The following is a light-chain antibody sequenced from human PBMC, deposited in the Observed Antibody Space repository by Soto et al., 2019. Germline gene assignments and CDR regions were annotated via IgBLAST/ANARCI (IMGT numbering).Light chain of an antibody. CDR2: KAS. CDR1: QTISSW. CDR3: QHYNSYSEA. V-gene: IGKV1-5*03. Sequence: DIQMTQSPSTLSGSVGDRVTITCRASQTISSWLAWYQQKPGKAPKLLIYKASTLKSGVPSRFSGSGSGTEFTLTISCLQPDDFATYYCQHYNSYSEAFGQVTKVESK. J-gene: IGKJ1*01.